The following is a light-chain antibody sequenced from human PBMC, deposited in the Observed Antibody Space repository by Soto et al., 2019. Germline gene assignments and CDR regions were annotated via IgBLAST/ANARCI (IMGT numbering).Light chain of an antibody. CDR1: QSVSGW. J-gene: IGKJ1*01. Sequence: DIRRTQSPSTKSASVGDTVTVTCRASQSVSGWLAWYQQKPGEAPKLLIYDASALPRGVPSRFSGSGSGTKFTLTIASLQPDDFATYYCQQYETFSGTFGPGTKVDIK. V-gene: IGKV1-5*01. CDR3: QQYETFSGT. CDR2: DAS.